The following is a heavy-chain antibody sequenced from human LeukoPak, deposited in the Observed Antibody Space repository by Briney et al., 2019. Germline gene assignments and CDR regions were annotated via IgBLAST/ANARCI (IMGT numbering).Heavy chain of an antibody. V-gene: IGHV4-59*08. CDR2: IYDRGST. D-gene: IGHD6-25*01. J-gene: IGHJ4*02. Sequence: PSETLSLTCTVSGGSISSYYWNWIRQPPGKGLEWIGYIYDRGSTKYNPSLKSRVTISVDTSKNQFSLRLSSVTAADTAVYYCARHSGRDSGCPWGQGTLVTVSS. CDR1: GGSISSYY. CDR3: ARHSGRDSGCP.